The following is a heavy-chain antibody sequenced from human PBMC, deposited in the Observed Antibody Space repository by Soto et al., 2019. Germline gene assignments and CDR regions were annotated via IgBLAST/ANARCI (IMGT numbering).Heavy chain of an antibody. J-gene: IGHJ4*02. CDR3: ARAAAEYSSSWYSDY. V-gene: IGHV3-33*01. Sequence: QVQLVESGGGVVQPGRSLRLSCAASGFTFSSYGMHWVRQAPGKGLEWVAVIWYDGSNKYYADSVKGRFTISRDNSKNTLYLQMNSLRAEDTAVYYCARAAAEYSSSWYSDYWGQGALVTVSS. CDR1: GFTFSSYG. CDR2: IWYDGSNK. D-gene: IGHD6-13*01.